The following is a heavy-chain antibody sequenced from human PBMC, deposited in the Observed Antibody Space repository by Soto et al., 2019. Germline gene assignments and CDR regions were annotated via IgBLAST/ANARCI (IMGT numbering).Heavy chain of an antibody. D-gene: IGHD6-13*01. CDR3: ACSSTPLDY. J-gene: IGHJ4*02. Sequence: EVQLLESGGGLVQPGGSLRLSCAASGFTFSSYAMSWVRQAPGKGLEWVSAISGSGGSTYYAESVKGRFTISRDNSKNTVDLKMDIRSAEDTAVYYCACSSTPLDYWGQGPLVTVSS. CDR2: ISGSGGST. V-gene: IGHV3-23*01. CDR1: GFTFSSYA.